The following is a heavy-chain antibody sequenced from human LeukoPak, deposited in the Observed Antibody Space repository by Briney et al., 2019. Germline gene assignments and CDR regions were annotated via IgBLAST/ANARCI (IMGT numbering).Heavy chain of an antibody. D-gene: IGHD6-13*01. J-gene: IGHJ4*02. CDR3: AKEYSSSWSHFDY. V-gene: IGHV3-43D*03. CDR2: ISWDGGST. CDR1: GFTFDDYA. Sequence: PGGSLRLSCAASGFTFDDYAMHWVRQAPGKGLEWVSLISWDGGSTYYADSVKGRFTISRDNSKNSLYLQMNSLRAEDTALYYCAKEYSSSWSHFDYWGQGTLVTVSS.